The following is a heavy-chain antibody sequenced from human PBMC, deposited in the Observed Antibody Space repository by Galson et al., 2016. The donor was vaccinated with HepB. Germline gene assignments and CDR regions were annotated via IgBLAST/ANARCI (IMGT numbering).Heavy chain of an antibody. D-gene: IGHD4-17*01. V-gene: IGHV2-5*01. Sequence: PALVKPTQTLTLTCTLSGFSMSTDGVGVGWIRQPPGKALEWLALIYWKGTKRFSPSLRNRLSVTTDTSRNQVILTMTDMDPGDTATYYRAHRHDYGDYEGAFNFWGQGTIVTVSS. CDR2: IYWKGTK. J-gene: IGHJ3*01. CDR1: GFSMSTDGVG. CDR3: AHRHDYGDYEGAFNF.